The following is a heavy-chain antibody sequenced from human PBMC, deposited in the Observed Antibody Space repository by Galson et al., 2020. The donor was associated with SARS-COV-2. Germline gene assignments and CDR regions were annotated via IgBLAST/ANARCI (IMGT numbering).Heavy chain of an antibody. J-gene: IGHJ6*02. CDR3: ARDASWAMFGMDV. CDR1: GFTFILSL. Sequence: GGSLRLSCAVSGFTFILSLLHLFLHSPFNFLSFFSSIIRIISYIYYASSLKGRFTISRDNAKNSLSLQMNSLRAEDTAVYYCARDASWAMFGMDVWGLGTTVTVSS. D-gene: IGHD1-26*01. CDR2: IIRIISYI. V-gene: IGHV3-21*01.